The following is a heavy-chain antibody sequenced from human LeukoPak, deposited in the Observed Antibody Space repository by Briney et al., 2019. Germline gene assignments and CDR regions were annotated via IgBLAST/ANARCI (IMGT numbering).Heavy chain of an antibody. D-gene: IGHD3-10*02. V-gene: IGHV3-74*01. CDR2: INSDGSST. J-gene: IGHJ5*02. Sequence: GSLRLSCAASGFTFSSYWMHWVRQAPGKGLVWVSRINSDGSSTSYADSVKGRFTISRDNAKNTLYLQMNSLRAEDTAVYYCARGHMLRSPSTVGWFDPWGQGTLVTVSS. CDR1: GFTFSSYW. CDR3: ARGHMLRSPSTVGWFDP.